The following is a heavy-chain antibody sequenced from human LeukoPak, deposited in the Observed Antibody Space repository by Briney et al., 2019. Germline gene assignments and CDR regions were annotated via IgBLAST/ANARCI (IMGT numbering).Heavy chain of an antibody. D-gene: IGHD5-18*01. CDR3: ARGRGYSLIYYFDY. CDR2: INHSGST. V-gene: IGHV4-34*01. Sequence: PSETLSLTCAVYGGSFSGYYWSWIRQPPGKGLEWIGEINHSGSTNYNPSLKSRVTISVDTSKNQFSLKLSSVTAADTAVYYCARGRGYSLIYYFDYWGQGTLVTVSS. CDR1: GGSFSGYY. J-gene: IGHJ4*02.